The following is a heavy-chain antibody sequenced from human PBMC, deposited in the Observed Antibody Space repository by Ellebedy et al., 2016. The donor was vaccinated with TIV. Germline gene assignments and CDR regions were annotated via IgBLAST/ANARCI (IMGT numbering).Heavy chain of an antibody. J-gene: IGHJ4*02. CDR1: GFTFSDYY. CDR3: ARGHRPSYYFDY. CDR2: IYYSGST. Sequence: LRLSCAASGFTFSDYYMSWIRQPPGKGLEWIGYIYYSGSTYYNPSLKSRVTISLDTSKNQFSLKLSSVTAADTAVYYCARGHRPSYYFDYWGQGTLVTVSS. V-gene: IGHV4-30-4*08.